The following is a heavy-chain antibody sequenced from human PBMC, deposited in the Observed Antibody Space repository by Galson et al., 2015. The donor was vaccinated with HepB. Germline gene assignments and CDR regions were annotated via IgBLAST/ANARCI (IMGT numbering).Heavy chain of an antibody. J-gene: IGHJ6*03. D-gene: IGHD3-3*01. CDR3: ARDRLDDFWTFGYYMDV. CDR2: TYYRSKWYN. V-gene: IGHV6-1*01. CDR1: GDSVSRNSAA. Sequence: CAISGDSVSRNSAAWNWIRQSPSRGLEWLGRTYYRSKWYNDYAVSVKSRITINPDTSKNQFSLQLNSVTPEDTAVYYCARDRLDDFWTFGYYMDVWGKGTTVTVSS.